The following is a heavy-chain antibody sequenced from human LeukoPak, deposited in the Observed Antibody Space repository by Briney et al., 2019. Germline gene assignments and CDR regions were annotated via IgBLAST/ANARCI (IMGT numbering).Heavy chain of an antibody. CDR3: ARGRPGPAGAGTYDF. J-gene: IGHJ4*02. Sequence: ASVKVSCKASGYTSTTSDINWVRQATGQGLEWMGWMNPNSGKTGSAQKFQGRLTMTKNTSTTTAYMEVTGLRFEDTAIYYCARGRPGPAGAGTYDFWGQGTLITVSS. CDR2: MNPNSGKT. D-gene: IGHD6-13*01. V-gene: IGHV1-8*01. CDR1: GYTSTTSD.